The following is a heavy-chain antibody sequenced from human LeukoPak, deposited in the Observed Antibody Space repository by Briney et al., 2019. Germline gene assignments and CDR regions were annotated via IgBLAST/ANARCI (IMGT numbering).Heavy chain of an antibody. J-gene: IGHJ4*02. V-gene: IGHV4-4*09. CDR3: ARHVKNYYPNY. D-gene: IGHD1-26*01. CDR1: AGSLGNYY. Sequence: SETLSLTCSVSAGSLGNYYWSWIRQPPGKGLEWIGYFYTTGGTNYNPSLRSRVTMSLDTSNNQFSLRLTSVTAADTAVYYCARHVKNYYPNYWGQGILVTVSS. CDR2: FYTTGGT.